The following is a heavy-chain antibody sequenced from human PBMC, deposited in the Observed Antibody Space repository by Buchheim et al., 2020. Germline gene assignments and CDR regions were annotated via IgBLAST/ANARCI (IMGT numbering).Heavy chain of an antibody. Sequence: QVQLQESGPGLVKPSETLSLTCTVSGGSISSYYWSWIRQPPGKGLEWIGYIYYSGSTNYNPSLKSRVTISVDTSKNQFSLRLSSVTAADTAVYYYARGGIAVVPAAAYGYYGMDVWGQGTT. CDR2: IYYSGST. D-gene: IGHD2-2*01. J-gene: IGHJ6*02. CDR1: GGSISSYY. CDR3: ARGGIAVVPAAAYGYYGMDV. V-gene: IGHV4-59*08.